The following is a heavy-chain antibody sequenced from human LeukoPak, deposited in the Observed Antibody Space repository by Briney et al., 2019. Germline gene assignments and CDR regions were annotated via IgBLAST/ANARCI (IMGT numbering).Heavy chain of an antibody. Sequence: PGGSLSLSCAASGFTFSTYWMSWVRQAPGKGPEWLANIKEDGSEKYYVDSVKGRFSISRDNAKNSLYLHMNSLRAEDTAVYYCARGTTGYWGQGALVTVSS. D-gene: IGHD1-1*01. J-gene: IGHJ4*02. V-gene: IGHV3-7*01. CDR3: ARGTTGY. CDR2: IKEDGSEK. CDR1: GFTFSTYW.